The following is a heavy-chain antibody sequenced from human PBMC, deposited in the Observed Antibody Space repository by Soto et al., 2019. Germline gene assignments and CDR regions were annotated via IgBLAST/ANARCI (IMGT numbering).Heavy chain of an antibody. Sequence: PGGSLSLSCAASGFTFSSYAMHWVGQAPGKGLEWVAGISYDGSNKYYADSVKDRFTISRDNSKNTLYLQMNSLRAEDTAVYYCARDLTRDGNNRYYYYGRDVWGQGSTVTVAS. D-gene: IGHD3-10*01. CDR1: GFTFSSYA. CDR2: ISYDGSNK. V-gene: IGHV3-30-3*01. J-gene: IGHJ6*02. CDR3: ARDLTRDGNNRYYYYGRDV.